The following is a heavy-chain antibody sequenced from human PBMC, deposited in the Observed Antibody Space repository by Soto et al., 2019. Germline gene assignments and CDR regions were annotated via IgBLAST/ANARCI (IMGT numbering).Heavy chain of an antibody. D-gene: IGHD2-2*01. Sequence: QVQLVQSGGEVKRPGASVKVSCKTSGYTFSNYGITWVRQAPGQPLEWLGWISLYSDGTNYEQNFQGRVSMTTDTSTTTAYMELRSLRSDDTAVYYCARVVPGAEAWFGPWGQGTLVTVSS. CDR2: ISLYSDGT. CDR1: GYTFSNYG. J-gene: IGHJ5*02. V-gene: IGHV1-18*01. CDR3: ARVVPGAEAWFGP.